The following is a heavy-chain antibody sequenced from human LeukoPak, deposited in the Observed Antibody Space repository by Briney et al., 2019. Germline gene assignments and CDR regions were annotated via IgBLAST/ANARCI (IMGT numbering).Heavy chain of an antibody. J-gene: IGHJ4*02. CDR3: ARDSAAGISLYFDY. D-gene: IGHD6-13*01. CDR2: ISSSGSTI. Sequence: KAGGSLRLSCAASGFTFSDYYMSWIRQAPGKGLEWVSYISSSGSTIYYADSVKGRFTISRDNAMNSLYLQMNSLRAEDTAVYYCARDSAAGISLYFDYWGQGTLVTVSS. V-gene: IGHV3-11*01. CDR1: GFTFSDYY.